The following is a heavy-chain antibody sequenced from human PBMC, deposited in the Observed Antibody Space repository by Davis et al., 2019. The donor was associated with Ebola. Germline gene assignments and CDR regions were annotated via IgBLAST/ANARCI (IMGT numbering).Heavy chain of an antibody. Sequence: MPGGSLRLSCTVSGGSISSYCWSWFRQPPGKGLEWIGYIYNSGSTNYNPSLKSRVTISVDTSKNQFSLKLSSVTAADTAVYYCARGRDSSGYYRDDAFDIWGQGTMVTVSS. CDR1: GGSISSYC. J-gene: IGHJ3*02. CDR3: ARGRDSSGYYRDDAFDI. CDR2: IYNSGST. V-gene: IGHV4-59*01. D-gene: IGHD3-22*01.